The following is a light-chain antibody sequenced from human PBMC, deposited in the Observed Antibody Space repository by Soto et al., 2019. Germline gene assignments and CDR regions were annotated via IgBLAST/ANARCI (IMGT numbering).Light chain of an antibody. CDR2: GSS. CDR1: QGIRND. J-gene: IGKJ4*01. Sequence: DIQMTQSTSSLSASVGDRVTITCRASQGIRNDLGWYQQKPGKAPKRLIYGSSSLQSGVPSRFSGSGSGTDFTLTISSLQPEDVAAYYCQKYNRPPLTFGGGTKVDIK. CDR3: QKYNRPPLT. V-gene: IGKV1-17*01.